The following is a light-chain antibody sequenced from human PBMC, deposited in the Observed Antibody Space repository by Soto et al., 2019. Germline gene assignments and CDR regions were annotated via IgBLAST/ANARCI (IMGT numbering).Light chain of an antibody. J-gene: IGLJ1*01. CDR1: RSDVGGYNF. V-gene: IGLV2-14*01. CDR2: EVS. Sequence: QSALTQPASVSGTPGQSITISCTGTRSDVGGYNFVSWYQNHPGKAPKLMIYEVSNRPSGVSNRCSGSKSGNTASLTISGRQAEDEADYYCKSYTSSSLNVFGTGTKVTVL. CDR3: KSYTSSSLNV.